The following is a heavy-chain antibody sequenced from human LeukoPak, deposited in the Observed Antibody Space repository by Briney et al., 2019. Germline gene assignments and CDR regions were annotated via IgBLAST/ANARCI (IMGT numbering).Heavy chain of an antibody. CDR1: RYSISSGYY. D-gene: IGHD1-26*01. V-gene: IGHV4-38-2*02. Sequence: PSETLSLTCTVSRYSISSGYYWGWIRQPPGKGLEWIGSIYHSGSTHYKPSLKSRVIISIDTSKNQFSLKLSSVTAADTAVYYCARGGNTKWDLPTINCWGQGTLVTVSS. CDR3: ARGGNTKWDLPTINC. CDR2: IYHSGST. J-gene: IGHJ4*02.